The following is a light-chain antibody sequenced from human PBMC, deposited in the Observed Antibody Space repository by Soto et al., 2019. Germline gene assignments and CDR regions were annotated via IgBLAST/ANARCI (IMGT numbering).Light chain of an antibody. CDR3: QQSYSTPWT. CDR2: AAS. Sequence: DIQMTQSPSSLSASVGDRVTITCRASQSISSYLNWYQQKPGKAPKVLIFAASSLHSGVPSRFSGSGSATDFTLTISSLQPEDFATYYCQQSYSTPWTFGQGTKVEIK. V-gene: IGKV1-39*01. J-gene: IGKJ1*01. CDR1: QSISSY.